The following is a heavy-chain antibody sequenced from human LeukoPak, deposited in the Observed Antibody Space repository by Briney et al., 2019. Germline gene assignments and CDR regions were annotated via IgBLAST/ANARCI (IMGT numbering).Heavy chain of an antibody. V-gene: IGHV4-61*02. CDR3: ARKGEFWSGRNWFDP. D-gene: IGHD3-3*01. CDR1: GGSISSGSYY. Sequence: SETLSLTCTVSGGSISSGSYYWSWIRQPAGKGLEWIGRIYTSGSTNYNPPLKSRVTISVDTSKNQFSLWLSSVTAADTAMYYCARKGEFWSGRNWFDPWGQGTLVTVSS. CDR2: IYTSGST. J-gene: IGHJ5*02.